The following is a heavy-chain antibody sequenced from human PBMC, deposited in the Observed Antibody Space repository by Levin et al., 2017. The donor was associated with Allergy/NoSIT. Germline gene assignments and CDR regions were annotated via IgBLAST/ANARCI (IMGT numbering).Heavy chain of an antibody. CDR3: ARANYGNQFDY. Sequence: TPSETLSLTCAVSGDSVSSSSWWNWVRQPPGKGLEWIGEIYRSGLSNYNPSLKSRVTMSVDRSKNQFSLRLTSVTAADTAIYFCARANYGNQFDYWGPGTLVTVSS. CDR1: GDSVSSSSW. CDR2: IYRSGLS. D-gene: IGHD4/OR15-4a*01. V-gene: IGHV4-4*02. J-gene: IGHJ4*02.